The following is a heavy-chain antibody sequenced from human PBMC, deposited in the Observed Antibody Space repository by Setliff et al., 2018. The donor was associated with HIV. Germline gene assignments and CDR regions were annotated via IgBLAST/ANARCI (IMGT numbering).Heavy chain of an antibody. J-gene: IGHJ4*02. CDR2: ISSSSSYT. D-gene: IGHD3-10*01. CDR3: AKKTAAYTSGSWLHY. V-gene: IGHV3-21*04. Sequence: GGSLRLSCAASGFTFSSYSMNWVRQAPGKGLEWVSSISSSSSYTYYADSVKGRFVISREKSKSTLYLQMNSLRAEDTAVYYCAKKTAAYTSGSWLHYWGQGTLVTVSS. CDR1: GFTFSSYS.